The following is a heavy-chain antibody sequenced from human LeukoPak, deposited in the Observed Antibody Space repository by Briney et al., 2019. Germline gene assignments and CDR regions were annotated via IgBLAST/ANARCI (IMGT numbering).Heavy chain of an antibody. D-gene: IGHD3-22*01. CDR2: INPSGSSA. V-gene: IGHV1-46*01. CDR3: ARDRYYYDSSGDAFDI. CDR1: GYTFTGYY. Sequence: ASVKVSCKASGYTFTGYYMHWVRQAPGQGLEWMGFINPSGSSAAYAQKFQGRLTMTRDMFTSTDYMELTSLTSDDTAVYYCARDRYYYDSSGDAFDIWGQGTMVTVSS. J-gene: IGHJ3*02.